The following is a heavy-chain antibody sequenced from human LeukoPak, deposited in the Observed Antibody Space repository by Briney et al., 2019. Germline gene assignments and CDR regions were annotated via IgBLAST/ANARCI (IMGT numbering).Heavy chain of an antibody. V-gene: IGHV3-15*01. J-gene: IGHJ3*02. D-gene: IGHD6-13*01. CDR3: TTGHSSSWYRGAFDT. Sequence: GGSLRLSCAASGFAFSNAWMSWVRQAPGKGLEWVGRIKSKTDGGTTDYAAPVKGRFTISRDDSKNTLYLQMNSLKTEDTAVYYCTTGHSSSWYRGAFDTWGQGTMVTVSS. CDR1: GFAFSNAW. CDR2: IKSKTDGGTT.